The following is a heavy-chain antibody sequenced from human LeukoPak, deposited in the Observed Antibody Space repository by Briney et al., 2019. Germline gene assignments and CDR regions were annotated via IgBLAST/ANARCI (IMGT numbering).Heavy chain of an antibody. J-gene: IGHJ4*02. Sequence: GGSLRLSCAASGFSFSSYSMDWVRQPPGKGLEWVSSITGSSSYISYADSVEGRSTISRDNADNSLFLQMNSLRPEDTAVYFCARDRVEGGETFDSWGQGTLVTVSS. CDR1: GFSFSSYS. CDR3: ARDRVEGGETFDS. CDR2: ITGSSSYI. V-gene: IGHV3-21*01. D-gene: IGHD3-16*01.